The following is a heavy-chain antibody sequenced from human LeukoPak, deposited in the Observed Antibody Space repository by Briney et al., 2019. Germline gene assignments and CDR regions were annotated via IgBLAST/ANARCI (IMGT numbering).Heavy chain of an antibody. CDR3: ATHPGDYWFGYLQL. J-gene: IGHJ4*02. CDR1: GFTFSRYW. V-gene: IGHV3-7*01. CDR2: INQDGSDRSDK. D-gene: IGHD3-10*01. Sequence: GGSLRLSCAASGFTFSRYWMSWVRQAPGKGLEGVAHINQDGSDRSDKYYVDSVKGRFTVSRDNAKNSLYLQMNNLRAEDTAVYYCATHPGDYWFGYLQLWGQGTLVTVSS.